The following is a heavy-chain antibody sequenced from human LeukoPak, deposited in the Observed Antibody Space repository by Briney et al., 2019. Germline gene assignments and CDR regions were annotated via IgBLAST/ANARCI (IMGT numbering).Heavy chain of an antibody. D-gene: IGHD3-16*01. Sequence: ASVKVSCKASGYTFTSYGISWVRQAPGQGLEWMGWISAYNGNTNYAQKLQGRVTMTTDTSTSTAYMELRSLRSDDTAVYYCAREQYDYVWGRKYGMDVWGQGTTVTVSS. J-gene: IGHJ6*02. CDR2: ISAYNGNT. CDR1: GYTFTSYG. V-gene: IGHV1-18*01. CDR3: AREQYDYVWGRKYGMDV.